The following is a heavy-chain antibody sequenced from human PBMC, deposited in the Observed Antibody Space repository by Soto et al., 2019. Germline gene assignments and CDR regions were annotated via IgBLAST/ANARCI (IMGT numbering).Heavy chain of an antibody. CDR3: AGADSGNYSHGFQM. D-gene: IGHD1-26*01. V-gene: IGHV4-61*01. Sequence: QVQLQESGPGLVKPSETLSRTCTVSGGSVSSRFYYYNLIRQPPGKGLEWIGYIYDSVTTNYNSSLGRRVTIAVDTAQELLSLRLSSVPAADTAVYYCAGADSGNYSHGFQMWGQGKMVTVSS. CDR2: IYDSVTT. CDR1: GGSVSSRFYY. J-gene: IGHJ3*02.